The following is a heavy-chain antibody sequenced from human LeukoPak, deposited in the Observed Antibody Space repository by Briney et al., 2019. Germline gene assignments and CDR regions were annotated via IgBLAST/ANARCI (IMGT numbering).Heavy chain of an antibody. D-gene: IGHD2-15*01. J-gene: IGHJ3*02. V-gene: IGHV3-21*01. Sequence: PGGSLRLSCAASGFTFSSYSMTWVRQAPGKGLEWVSSISSSSSYIYYADSVKGRFTISRDNAKNSLYLQMNSLRAEDTAVYYCLVVVAAIDAFDIWGQGTMVTVSS. CDR1: GFTFSSYS. CDR3: LVVVAAIDAFDI. CDR2: ISSSSSYI.